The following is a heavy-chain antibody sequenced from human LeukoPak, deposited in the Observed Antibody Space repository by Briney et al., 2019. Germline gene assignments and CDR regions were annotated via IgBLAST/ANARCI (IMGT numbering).Heavy chain of an antibody. J-gene: IGHJ4*02. Sequence: GGSLRLSCAASGFTFSSYAMSWVRQVPGEGLEWVSDISGSGGRTYYADSVKGRFTISRDNSRNTVYLQMNSLRAEDTAVYYCAKGVLGYCSSTSCSRSNFDYWGQGTLVTVSS. V-gene: IGHV3-23*01. D-gene: IGHD2-2*01. CDR3: AKGVLGYCSSTSCSRSNFDY. CDR1: GFTFSSYA. CDR2: ISGSGGRT.